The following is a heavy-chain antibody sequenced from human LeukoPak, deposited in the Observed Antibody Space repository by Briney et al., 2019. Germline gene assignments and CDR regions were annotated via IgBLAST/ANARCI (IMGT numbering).Heavy chain of an antibody. CDR3: AEDWGYSYGEKY. V-gene: IGHV3-23*01. D-gene: IGHD5-18*01. CDR1: GFTFSSYA. Sequence: PGGSLRLSCAASGFTFSSYAMSWVRQAPGKGLEWVSAISGSGGSTYYADSVKGRFTISRDNSKNTLYLQMNSLRAEDTAVYYCAEDWGYSYGEKYWGQGTLVTVSS. CDR2: ISGSGGST. J-gene: IGHJ4*02.